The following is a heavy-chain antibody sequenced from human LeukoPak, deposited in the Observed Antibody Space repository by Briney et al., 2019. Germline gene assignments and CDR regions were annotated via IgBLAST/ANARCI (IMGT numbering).Heavy chain of an antibody. D-gene: IGHD2-2*01. CDR1: GYIFTSYQ. J-gene: IGHJ3*02. Sequence: ASVKVSCKASGYIFTSYQMQWVRQAPGQGLEWMGWINPNSGGTNYAQKFQGRVTMTRDTSISTAYMELSRLRSDDTAVYYCASSVVPAAGDAFDIWGQGTMVTVSS. CDR3: ASSVVPAAGDAFDI. CDR2: INPNSGGT. V-gene: IGHV1-2*02.